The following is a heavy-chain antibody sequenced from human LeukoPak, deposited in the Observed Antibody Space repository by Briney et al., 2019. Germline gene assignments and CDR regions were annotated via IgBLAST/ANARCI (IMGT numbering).Heavy chain of an antibody. V-gene: IGHV3-30*02. CDR1: GFTFSSYG. CDR2: ILYDGSHE. J-gene: IGHJ4*02. D-gene: IGHD1-26*01. Sequence: GGSLRLSCAASGFTFSSYGMHWVRQAPGKGQVWVTFILYDGSHEYYADSVKGRFTSSRDNSKNTLYLQMNSLRPEDTAVYYCAKGGEGGSHRYFEYWGQGTLVTVSS. CDR3: AKGGEGGSHRYFEY.